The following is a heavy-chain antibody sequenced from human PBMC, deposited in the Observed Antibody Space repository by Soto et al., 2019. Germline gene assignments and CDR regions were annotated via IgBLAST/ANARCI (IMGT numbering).Heavy chain of an antibody. CDR1: GFTFSSYA. CDR2: IPYDGSNK. CDR3: ARDRGVVVVPVAIHYYYYYGMDV. Sequence: GGSLRLSCAASGFTFSSYAMHWVRQAPGKGLEWVAVIPYDGSNKYYADSVKGRFTISRDNSKNTLYLQMNSLRAEDTAVYYCARDRGVVVVPVAIHYYYYYGMDVWGQGTTVTVSS. J-gene: IGHJ6*02. D-gene: IGHD2-2*01. V-gene: IGHV3-30-3*01.